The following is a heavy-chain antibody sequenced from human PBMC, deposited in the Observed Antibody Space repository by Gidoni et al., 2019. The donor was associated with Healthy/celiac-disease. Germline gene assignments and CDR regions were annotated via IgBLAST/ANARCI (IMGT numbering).Heavy chain of an antibody. CDR1: GFTFSSTA. D-gene: IGHD2-21*01. CDR3: AKDCGGDCYYYYYGMDV. CDR2: ISGRGGST. J-gene: IGHJ6*02. V-gene: IGHV3-23*01. Sequence: EVQLLESGGGLVQPGGPLRLPCAAPGFTFSSTAMSCARPAPGKGLEWVAAISGRGGSTNYADSVKGRFTISRDNSKNTLYLQMNSLRAEDTAVYYCAKDCGGDCYYYYYGMDVWGQGTTVTVSS.